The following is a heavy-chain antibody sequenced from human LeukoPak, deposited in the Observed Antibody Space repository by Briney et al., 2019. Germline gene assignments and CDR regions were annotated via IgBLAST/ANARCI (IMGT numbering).Heavy chain of an antibody. CDR2: ISYDGSNK. D-gene: IGHD3-22*01. CDR3: ASPYYYDSSGYYHDY. J-gene: IGHJ4*02. CDR1: GFTFSSYA. V-gene: IGHV3-30-3*01. Sequence: GRSLRLSCAASGFTFSSYAMHWVRQAPGKGLEWVAVISYDGSNKYYADSVKGRFTISRDNSKNTLYLQMNSLRAEDTAVYYCASPYYYDSSGYYHDYWGQGTLVTVSS.